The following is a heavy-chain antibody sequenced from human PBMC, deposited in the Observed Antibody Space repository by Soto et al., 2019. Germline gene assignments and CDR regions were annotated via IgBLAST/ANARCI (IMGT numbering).Heavy chain of an antibody. D-gene: IGHD3-10*01. CDR1: GGSISSYY. CDR3: ARDNKGFNYYGMDV. V-gene: IGHV4-59*01. CDR2: IYYSGST. Sequence: PSETLSLTCTVSGGSISSYYWSWIRQPPGKGLEWIGYIYYSGSTNYNPSLKSRVTISVDTSKNQFSLKLSSVTAADTAVYYCARDNKGFNYYGMDVCGQGTTVTVYS. J-gene: IGHJ6*02.